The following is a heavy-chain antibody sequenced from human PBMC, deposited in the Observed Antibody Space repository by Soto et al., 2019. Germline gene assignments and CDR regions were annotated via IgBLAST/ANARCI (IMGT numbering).Heavy chain of an antibody. V-gene: IGHV4-39*01. CDR1: GGSIRYDTYS. CDR2: IYYSGTS. CDR3: ARLHCYSPNCVPLDP. Sequence: TLSRTCTVSGGSIRYDTYSRGWPRQPTGKGLEWIGSIYYSGTSSHNPSLKSRVTMSVDTSKKQLSLRLSSVTAADTAAYYCARLHCYSPNCVPLDPWGQGTLVTVSS. J-gene: IGHJ5*02. D-gene: IGHD2-2*01.